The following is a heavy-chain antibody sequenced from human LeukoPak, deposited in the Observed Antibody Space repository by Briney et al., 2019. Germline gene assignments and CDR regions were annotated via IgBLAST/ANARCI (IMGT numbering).Heavy chain of an antibody. CDR2: ISSSSSYI. D-gene: IGHD3-10*01. CDR1: GFTFSSQS. J-gene: IGHJ4*02. Sequence: GGSLRLSCAASGFTFSSQSMNWVRQAPGKGLEWVTFISSSSSYIDYADSVKGRFTIFRDNAKNSLYLQMNSLRAEDTAVYYCARDYYGSGTYYRPLDYWGQGTLVTVSS. CDR3: ARDYYGSGTYYRPLDY. V-gene: IGHV3-21*01.